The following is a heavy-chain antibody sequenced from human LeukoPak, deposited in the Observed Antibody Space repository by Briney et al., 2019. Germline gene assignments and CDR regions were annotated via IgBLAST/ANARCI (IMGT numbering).Heavy chain of an antibody. Sequence: GGSLRLSCAASGFTFSSYAMHWVRQAPGKGLEWVSTSGSGGSPFYADSVKGRFTISRDNSRNTLYLQMNSLRVEDTAVYYCAKGGSGWYPGFGYWGQGILVTVSS. V-gene: IGHV3-23*01. CDR2: SGSGGSP. J-gene: IGHJ4*02. CDR3: AKGGSGWYPGFGY. CDR1: GFTFSSYA. D-gene: IGHD6-19*01.